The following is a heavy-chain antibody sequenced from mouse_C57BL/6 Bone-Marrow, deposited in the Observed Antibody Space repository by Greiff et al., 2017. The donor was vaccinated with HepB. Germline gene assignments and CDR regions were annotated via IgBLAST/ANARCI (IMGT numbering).Heavy chain of an antibody. D-gene: IGHD2-4*01. V-gene: IGHV10-1*01. Sequence: EVKVVESGGGLVQPKGSLKLSCAASGFSFNTYAMNWVRQAPGKGLEWVARIRSKSNNYATYYADSVKDRFTISRDDSESMLYLQMNNLKTEDTAMYYCVRHEEDDYDAWFAYWGQGTLVTVSA. J-gene: IGHJ3*01. CDR3: VRHEEDDYDAWFAY. CDR1: GFSFNTYA. CDR2: IRSKSNNYAT.